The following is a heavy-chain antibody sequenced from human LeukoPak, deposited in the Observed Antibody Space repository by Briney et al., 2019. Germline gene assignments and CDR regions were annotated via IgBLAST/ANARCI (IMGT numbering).Heavy chain of an antibody. CDR1: RGSLSNYY. CDR2: VSYSGST. J-gene: IGHJ3*02. Sequence: SETLSLTCTVSRGSLSNYYWSWIRHPPGKGLEWIGYVSYSGSTNYNPSLKSRVTISLDTTKSQFSLRLSSVTAADTAVYYCATEGDYYDSGTFYKTFDIWGRGTMVTVSS. D-gene: IGHD3-10*01. V-gene: IGHV4-59*01. CDR3: ATEGDYYDSGTFYKTFDI.